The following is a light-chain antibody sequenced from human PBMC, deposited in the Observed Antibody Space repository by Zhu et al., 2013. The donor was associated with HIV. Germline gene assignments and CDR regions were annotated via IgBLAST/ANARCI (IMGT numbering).Light chain of an antibody. CDR3: QHYANWPPWT. J-gene: IGKJ1*01. CDR1: QSLTNN. V-gene: IGKV3-15*01. Sequence: EIVMTQSPATLSVSPGEGATLSCRASQSLTNNLAWYQQKPGQAPRLLIYGSSTRATGVPARFSGSGSGTEFTLTISSLQSEDLAVYYCQHYANWPPWTFGQGTKLEFK. CDR2: GSS.